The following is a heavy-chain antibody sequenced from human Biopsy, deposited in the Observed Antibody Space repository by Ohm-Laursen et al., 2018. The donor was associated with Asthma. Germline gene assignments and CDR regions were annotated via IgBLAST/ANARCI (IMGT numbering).Heavy chain of an antibody. CDR2: LTGSGGTT. Sequence: SLRLSCAASGFTFSSSAMSWVRPAPGKGLARVSALTGSGGTTYYADSVRGRFTVSRDNSKSTLFLQMDSLSAEDTAVYYCAKDFRGIAVAGDRGFDYWGQGTLVTVSS. CDR3: AKDFRGIAVAGDRGFDY. J-gene: IGHJ4*02. CDR1: GFTFSSSA. V-gene: IGHV3-23*01. D-gene: IGHD6-19*01.